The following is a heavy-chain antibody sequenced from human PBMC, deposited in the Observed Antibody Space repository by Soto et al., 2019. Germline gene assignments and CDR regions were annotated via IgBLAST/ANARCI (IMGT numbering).Heavy chain of an antibody. D-gene: IGHD4-17*01. J-gene: IGHJ3*02. CDR2: IYAGDSRT. CDR1: GYSFTNYW. Sequence: EVQLVQSGAEVQKPGESLKISCQGFGYSFTNYWIAWVRQMPGKGLEWMGIIYAGDSRTRYSPSFEGQVTISADRSISTAYLQWSSLKASDTAMYYCTRDLDYGGNSEALDIWGQGTLVTVSS. V-gene: IGHV5-51*03. CDR3: TRDLDYGGNSEALDI.